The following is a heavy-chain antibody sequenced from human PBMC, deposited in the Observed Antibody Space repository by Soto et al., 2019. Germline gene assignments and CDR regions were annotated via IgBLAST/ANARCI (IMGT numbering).Heavy chain of an antibody. Sequence: QVQLVESGGGVVQPGRSLRLSCAASGFTFSSYGMHWVRQAPGKGLEWVAVISYDGSNKYYADSVKGRFTISRDNSKNTLYLRMNSLRAEDTAVYYCAKDGDNVVVVAALQHWGQGTLVTVSS. V-gene: IGHV3-30*18. CDR1: GFTFSSYG. J-gene: IGHJ1*01. D-gene: IGHD2-15*01. CDR3: AKDGDNVVVVAALQH. CDR2: ISYDGSNK.